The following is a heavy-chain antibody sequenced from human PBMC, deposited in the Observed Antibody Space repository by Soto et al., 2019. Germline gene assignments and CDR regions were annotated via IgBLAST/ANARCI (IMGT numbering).Heavy chain of an antibody. CDR3: ARLQAAAGDNDLTFDY. D-gene: IGHD6-13*01. CDR1: GYNFTTYW. Sequence: HGESMKISCKASGYNFTTYWISWVRQITGKGLEWMGRIDPSDSYTNYSPSFQGHVTISADKSISTAYLQWSSLKASDTAMYYCARLQAAAGDNDLTFDYWGQGTLVTVSS. CDR2: IDPSDSYT. J-gene: IGHJ4*02. V-gene: IGHV5-10-1*01.